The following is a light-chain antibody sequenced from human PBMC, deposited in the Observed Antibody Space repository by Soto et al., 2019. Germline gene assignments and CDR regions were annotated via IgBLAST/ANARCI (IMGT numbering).Light chain of an antibody. J-gene: IGLJ2*01. CDR1: SGHTTYA. CDR2: VNSDGSH. Sequence: QSVLTQSPSASASPGASVKLTCTLSSGHTTYAIAWHQQQPEKGPRYLMKVNSDGSHSKGDGIPDRFSGSSSGAERYLIISSLQSEDEADYSCQTWGTGIVVFGGGTQLTVL. CDR3: QTWGTGIVV. V-gene: IGLV4-69*01.